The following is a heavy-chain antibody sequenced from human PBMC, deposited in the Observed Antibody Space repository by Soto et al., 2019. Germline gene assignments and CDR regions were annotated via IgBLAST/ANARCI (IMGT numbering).Heavy chain of an antibody. CDR1: GFTFSSYA. CDR2: ICGSGGST. J-gene: IGHJ4*02. CDR3: AKCSGGSCYSNPDY. Sequence: GGSLRLSCAASGFTFSSYAMTWVRQAPGKGLEWVSAICGSGGSTYYADSVEGRFTISRDNSKNTLYLQMNSLRAEDTAVYYCAKCSGGSCYSNPDYWGQGTLVTVSS. V-gene: IGHV3-23*01. D-gene: IGHD2-15*01.